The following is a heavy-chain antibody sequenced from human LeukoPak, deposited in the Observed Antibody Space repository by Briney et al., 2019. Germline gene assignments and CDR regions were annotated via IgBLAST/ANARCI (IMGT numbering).Heavy chain of an antibody. Sequence: ASVKVSCKASGYTFTSYDINWVRQAPGQGLEWMGWMNPNSGNTGYAQKFQGRVTMTRNTSISTAYMELSSLRSEDTAVYYCARVRGQLDEYYYYGMDVWGQGTTVTVSS. D-gene: IGHD6-6*01. V-gene: IGHV1-8*01. J-gene: IGHJ6*02. CDR1: GYTFTSYD. CDR2: MNPNSGNT. CDR3: ARVRGQLDEYYYYGMDV.